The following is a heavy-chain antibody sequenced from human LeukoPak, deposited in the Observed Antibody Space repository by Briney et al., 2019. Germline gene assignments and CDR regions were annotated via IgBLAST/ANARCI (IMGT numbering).Heavy chain of an antibody. Sequence: ASVKVSCKASGYTFTAYYMHWVRQAPGQGLEWMGRINPKSGDTNYAQKFQDRVTMTRNTSMSTAYMEISRLRYDDTAVYYCGRGIQSFDPWGQGTLVTVSS. V-gene: IGHV1-2*06. CDR2: INPKSGDT. CDR3: GRGIQSFDP. J-gene: IGHJ5*02. CDR1: GYTFTAYY.